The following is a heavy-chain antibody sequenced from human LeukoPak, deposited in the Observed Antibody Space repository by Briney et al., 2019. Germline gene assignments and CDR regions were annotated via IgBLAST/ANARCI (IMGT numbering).Heavy chain of an antibody. CDR1: GGSISSYY. Sequence: SETLSLTCTVSGGSISSYYWSWIRQPPGKGLEWIGYIYYSGSTNYNPSLKSRVTISVDTSKNQFSLKLSSVTAADTAVYYCARLGPLMLNYYYYYMDVWGKGTTVTVSS. D-gene: IGHD2-8*01. CDR3: ARLGPLMLNYYYYYMDV. V-gene: IGHV4-59*01. J-gene: IGHJ6*03. CDR2: IYYSGST.